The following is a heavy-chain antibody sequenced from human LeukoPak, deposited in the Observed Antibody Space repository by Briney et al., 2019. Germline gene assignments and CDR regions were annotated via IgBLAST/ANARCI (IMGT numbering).Heavy chain of an antibody. CDR3: AKSSAAAVKNYFFDS. CDR2: ISGAGGTT. V-gene: IGHV3-23*01. CDR1: GFTFSSFA. Sequence: PGGSLRLSCAASGFTFSSFAMSWVRQAPEKGLEWVSTISGAGGTTYYADSVKGRFTISRDNSKKTLDLQMISLRAEDTAVYFCAKSSAAAVKNYFFDSWGQGTLVTVSS. D-gene: IGHD6-25*01. J-gene: IGHJ4*02.